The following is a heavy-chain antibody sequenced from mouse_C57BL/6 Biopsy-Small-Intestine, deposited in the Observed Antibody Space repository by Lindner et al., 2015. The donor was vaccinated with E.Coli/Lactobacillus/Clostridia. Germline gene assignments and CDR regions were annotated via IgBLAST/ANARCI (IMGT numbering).Heavy chain of an antibody. CDR3: ARGRGMGFYFGSGHRSAPDNYGMDV. V-gene: IGHV1-84*02. J-gene: IGHJ4*01. CDR2: MNPNSGNT. CDR1: GYDFTNYH. Sequence: SVKVSCKASGYDFTNYHINWVRRAPGQGFEWMGWMNPNSGNTGYAQKFQGRVTMTRNTSISTAYMELSNLTSEDTAVYFCARGRGMGFYFGSGHRSAPDNYGMDVWGQGTSVSVSS. D-gene: IGHD1-1*02.